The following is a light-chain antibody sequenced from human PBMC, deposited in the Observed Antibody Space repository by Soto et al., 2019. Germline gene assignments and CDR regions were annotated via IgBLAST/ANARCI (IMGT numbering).Light chain of an antibody. CDR1: SSDVGGDNY. V-gene: IGLV2-8*01. CDR2: EVN. CDR3: CSYAGRNTFV. J-gene: IGLJ1*01. Sequence: QSVLTRPPSASGSPGQSVTISCTGTSSDVGGDNYVSWYQQRPGKAPKLMIYEVNRRPSGVPDRFSGSKSGNTASLTVSGLQAEDEADYHCCSYAGRNTFVFGTGTKLTVL.